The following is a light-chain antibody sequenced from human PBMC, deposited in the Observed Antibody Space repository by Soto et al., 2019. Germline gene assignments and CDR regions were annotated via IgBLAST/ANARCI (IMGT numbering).Light chain of an antibody. J-gene: IGKJ4*01. CDR3: QQRTNWALT. CDR2: DAS. Sequence: EIVLTQSPATLSLSPGERAALSCRASQSVSSLLAWYQQKPGQAPRLLIYDASNRATGIPARFSGSGSGTDITLTISSLEPEDFAVYYCQQRTNWALTFGGGTKVEIK. V-gene: IGKV3-11*01. CDR1: QSVSSL.